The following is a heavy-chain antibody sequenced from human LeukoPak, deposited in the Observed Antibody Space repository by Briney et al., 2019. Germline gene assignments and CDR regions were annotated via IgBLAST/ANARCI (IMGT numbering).Heavy chain of an antibody. J-gene: IGHJ6*02. CDR1: GGSISSGGYY. V-gene: IGHV4-31*03. Sequence: SQTLSLTCTVSGGSISSGGYYWSWIRQHPGKGLEWIGYIYYSGSTYYNPSLKSRVTISVDTSKSQFSLKLSSVTAADTAVYYCAKTVPPRGMDVWGQGTTVTVSS. CDR3: AKTVPPRGMDV. D-gene: IGHD4-17*01. CDR2: IYYSGST.